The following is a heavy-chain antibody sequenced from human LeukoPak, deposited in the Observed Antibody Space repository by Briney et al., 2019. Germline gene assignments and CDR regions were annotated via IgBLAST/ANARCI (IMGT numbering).Heavy chain of an antibody. V-gene: IGHV1-18*01. Sequence: ASVKVSCKASGYTFTSYGISWVRQAPGQGLEWMGWISAYNGNTNYAQKLQGRVTMTTDTSTSTAYMELRCLRSDDTAVYYCAREDCSSTSCNSPDAFDIWGQGTMVTVSS. CDR3: AREDCSSTSCNSPDAFDI. CDR2: ISAYNGNT. CDR1: GYTFTSYG. D-gene: IGHD2-2*01. J-gene: IGHJ3*02.